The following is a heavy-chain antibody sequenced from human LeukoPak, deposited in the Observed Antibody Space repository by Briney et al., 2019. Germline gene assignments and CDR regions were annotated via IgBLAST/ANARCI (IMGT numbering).Heavy chain of an antibody. CDR1: GFTVSINS. CDR3: ARAKPKNMVRGLIMRRESRYYFDY. CDR2: IYSGGNT. D-gene: IGHD3-10*01. J-gene: IGHJ4*02. V-gene: IGHV3-53*01. Sequence: PGGSLRLSCTVSGFTVSINSMSWVRQVPGKGLEWVSFIYSGGNTHYSDSVKGRFTISRDNSKNTLYLQMNSLRAEDTAVYYCARAKPKNMVRGLIMRRESRYYFDYWGQGTLVTVSS.